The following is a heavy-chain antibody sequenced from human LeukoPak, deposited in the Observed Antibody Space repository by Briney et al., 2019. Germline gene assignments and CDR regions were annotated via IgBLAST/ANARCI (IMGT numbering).Heavy chain of an antibody. CDR1: GFTFSSYG. Sequence: GRSLRLSCAASGFTFSSYGMHWVRQAPGKGPEWVAVISYDGSNKYYADSVKGRFTISRDNSKNTLYLQMNSLRAEDTAVYYCAKDTAYYDFWSGYYLYWGQGTLVTVSS. CDR3: AKDTAYYDFWSGYYLY. V-gene: IGHV3-30*18. D-gene: IGHD3-3*01. J-gene: IGHJ4*02. CDR2: ISYDGSNK.